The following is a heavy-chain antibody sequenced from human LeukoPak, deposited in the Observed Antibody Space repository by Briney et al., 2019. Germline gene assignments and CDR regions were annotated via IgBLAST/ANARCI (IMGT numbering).Heavy chain of an antibody. V-gene: IGHV1-2*02. CDR2: INPNSGGT. Sequence: PGASVQVSCKASGYTFTGYYMHWVRPAPGQGLEWMGWINPNSGGTNYAQKFRGRVTMTRDTSISTAYMELSRLRSDDTAVYYYAGSIGEYCGGDCYLWYFDYWGQGTLVTVSS. J-gene: IGHJ4*02. CDR1: GYTFTGYY. CDR3: AGSIGEYCGGDCYLWYFDY. D-gene: IGHD2-21*02.